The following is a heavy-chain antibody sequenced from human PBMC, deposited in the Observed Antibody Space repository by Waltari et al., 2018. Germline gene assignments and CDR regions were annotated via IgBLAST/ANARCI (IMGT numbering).Heavy chain of an antibody. J-gene: IGHJ4*02. V-gene: IGHV3-7*03. Sequence: EVHLVESGGDLVQPGGSLRLSCSASQFSFNSYWMAWFRQAPGKRLEWVASIKPDGSVKYYVDSGKGRFAISRDNAKNLLYLQMNSLRAEDTAIFYCARMGAGRAPDYWGQGTLVTVSS. D-gene: IGHD3-16*01. CDR3: ARMGAGRAPDY. CDR2: IKPDGSVK. CDR1: QFSFNSYW.